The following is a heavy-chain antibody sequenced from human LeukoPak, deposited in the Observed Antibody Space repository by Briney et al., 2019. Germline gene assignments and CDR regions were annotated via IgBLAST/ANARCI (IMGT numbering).Heavy chain of an antibody. CDR1: GGTFSSYA. V-gene: IGHV1-69*05. CDR3: ARDLRSYYYDSSGYYYFEGFFDY. Sequence: ASVKDSCKASGGTFSSYAISWVRQAPGQGLESMGRIIPIFGTANYAQKIQGRVTITTDESTSTAYMELSSLRSEDTAVYYCARDLRSYYYDSSGYYYFEGFFDYWGQGTLVTVSS. J-gene: IGHJ4*02. D-gene: IGHD3-22*01. CDR2: IIPIFGTA.